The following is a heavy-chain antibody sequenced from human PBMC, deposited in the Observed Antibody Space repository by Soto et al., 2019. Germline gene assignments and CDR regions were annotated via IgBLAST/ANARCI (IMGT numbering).Heavy chain of an antibody. CDR2: IYPGDSDT. CDR1: GYSFAIYW. V-gene: IGHV5-51*01. D-gene: IGHD3-22*01. CDR3: ASITYYYDSSGAGYFDY. J-gene: IGHJ4*02. Sequence: GESLKISCKGSGYSFAIYWIGWVLQMPWKGLEWMGIIYPGDSDTRYSPSFQGQVTISADKSISTAYLQWSSLKASDTAMYYCASITYYYDSSGAGYFDYWGQGTLVTVSS.